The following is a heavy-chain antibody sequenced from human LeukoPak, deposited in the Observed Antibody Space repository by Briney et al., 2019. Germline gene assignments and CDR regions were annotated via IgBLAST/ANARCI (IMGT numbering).Heavy chain of an antibody. V-gene: IGHV4-4*07. CDR1: GGSISGYY. Sequence: SETLSLTCTVSGGSISGYYWTWIRQSAGKGLECIGRIYSSGITSYNPSLKSRVTLSVDTSKNQFSLKLSSVTAADTAVYYCARGAPGKDWFDPWGQGTKLTVSS. D-gene: IGHD3/OR15-3a*01. CDR2: IYSSGIT. CDR3: ARGAPGKDWFDP. J-gene: IGHJ3*01.